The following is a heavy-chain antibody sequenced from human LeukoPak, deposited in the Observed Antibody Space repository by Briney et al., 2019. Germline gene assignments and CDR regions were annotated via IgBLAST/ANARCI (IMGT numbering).Heavy chain of an antibody. V-gene: IGHV1-2*02. CDR1: GYTFIGYY. J-gene: IGHJ5*02. D-gene: IGHD3-10*01. Sequence: ASVKVSCKASGYTFIGYYMHWVRQAPGQGLEWMGLINPNSGGTNYAQKFQGRVTMTRDTSISTAYMELNRLRSDDTAVYYCARDQEAGDRFYNWFDPWGQGTLVTVSS. CDR2: INPNSGGT. CDR3: ARDQEAGDRFYNWFDP.